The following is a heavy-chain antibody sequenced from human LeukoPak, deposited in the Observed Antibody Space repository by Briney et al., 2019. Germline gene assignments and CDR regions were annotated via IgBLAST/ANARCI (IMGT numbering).Heavy chain of an antibody. Sequence: GGSLRLSCAASAFTFSDYSMNWVRQAPGKGLEWISYISGRSSTIYYADSVRGRFTISRDNAKNSMYLQVNSLRAEDTAVYYCARDRLTSGSYFFDYWGQGTLVTVSS. V-gene: IGHV3-48*01. CDR1: AFTFSDYS. D-gene: IGHD1-26*01. J-gene: IGHJ4*02. CDR3: ARDRLTSGSYFFDY. CDR2: ISGRSSTI.